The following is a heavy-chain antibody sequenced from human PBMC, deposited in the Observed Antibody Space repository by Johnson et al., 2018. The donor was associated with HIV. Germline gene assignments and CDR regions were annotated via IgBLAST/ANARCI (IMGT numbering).Heavy chain of an antibody. J-gene: IGHJ3*02. Sequence: QVQLVESGGGVVQPGTSLRLSCAASGFTFTSFAMHWVRQAPGKGLEWVGFISYDGSTKYFTDSVRGRFTISRDNSRNTLFLQMNSLRAEDTGVYYCVRRFYDSSAFDIWGQGTLVTVSS. D-gene: IGHD3-22*01. V-gene: IGHV3-30-3*01. CDR3: VRRFYDSSAFDI. CDR1: GFTFTSFA. CDR2: ISYDGSTK.